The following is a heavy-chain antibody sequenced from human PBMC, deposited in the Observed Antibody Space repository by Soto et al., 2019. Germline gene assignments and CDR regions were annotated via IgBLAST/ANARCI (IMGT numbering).Heavy chain of an antibody. J-gene: IGHJ4*02. CDR2: IYRTGST. Sequence: PSETLSLTCAVSGGSFTSNNWWTWVRQPPGQGLEWIGEIYRTGSTTYNPSLKSRVTISLGKSENQFSLKVTSLTAADTAVYYCASRDPGTSVDYWGQGTLVTVSS. CDR1: GGSFTSNNW. CDR3: ASRDPGTSVDY. V-gene: IGHV4-4*02. D-gene: IGHD1-7*01.